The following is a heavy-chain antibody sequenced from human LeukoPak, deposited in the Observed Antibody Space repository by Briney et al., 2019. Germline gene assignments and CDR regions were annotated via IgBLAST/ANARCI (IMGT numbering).Heavy chain of an antibody. J-gene: IGHJ4*02. Sequence: GGSLTLSCAVSGFIFSTYWMPWLRPAPGRALECVANLKHDGSETLYVDYVKGRVSSSRDNAKNSLYLQMNSVRAEDTAVYYCARGSARIAEDYFDYWGQGKLVTVSS. CDR3: ARGSARIAEDYFDY. CDR2: LKHDGSET. D-gene: IGHD6-13*01. CDR1: GFIFSTYW. V-gene: IGHV3-7*03.